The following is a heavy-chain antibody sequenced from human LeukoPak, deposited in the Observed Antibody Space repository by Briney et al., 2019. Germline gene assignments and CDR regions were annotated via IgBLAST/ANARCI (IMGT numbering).Heavy chain of an antibody. CDR3: ARANVVTAIDY. Sequence: PSETLSLTCTVSGGSISSYYWSWIRQPPGKGLEWIGYIYYSGSTNYNPSLKSRVTMSVDTSKNHFSLKLSSVTATDTAVYYCARANVVTAIDYWGQGTLVTVSS. J-gene: IGHJ4*02. CDR2: IYYSGST. D-gene: IGHD2-21*02. V-gene: IGHV4-59*01. CDR1: GGSISSYY.